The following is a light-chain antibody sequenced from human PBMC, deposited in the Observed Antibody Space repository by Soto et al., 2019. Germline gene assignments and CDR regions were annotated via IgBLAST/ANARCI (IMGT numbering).Light chain of an antibody. J-gene: IGKJ3*01. Sequence: EIVMTQSPATLSVSPGERATLSCRASQSVSSNLAWYQQKPGQAPRLLIYGVSTRDTGIPARFSGSGSGTDFTLTISSLQSEDFAVYYCQQYNNWPITFGPGTKVDIK. CDR3: QQYNNWPIT. V-gene: IGKV3-15*01. CDR2: GVS. CDR1: QSVSSN.